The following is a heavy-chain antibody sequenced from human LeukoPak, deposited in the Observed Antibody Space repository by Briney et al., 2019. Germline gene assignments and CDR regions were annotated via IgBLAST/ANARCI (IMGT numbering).Heavy chain of an antibody. D-gene: IGHD4-17*01. CDR3: ARVAVKLYFDY. CDR2: IYSGGST. J-gene: IGHJ4*02. CDR1: GFTVSSNY. Sequence: GGSLRLSCAASGFTVSSNYMSWVRQAPGKGLEWVSVIYSGGSTHYADSVKGRFTISRDNSKNTVYLQMNSLRAEDTAVYYCARVAVKLYFDYWGQGTLVTVSS. V-gene: IGHV3-53*01.